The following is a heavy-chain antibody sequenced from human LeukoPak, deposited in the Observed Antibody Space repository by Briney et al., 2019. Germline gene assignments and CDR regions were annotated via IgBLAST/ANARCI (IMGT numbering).Heavy chain of an antibody. Sequence: GGSLRLSCAASGFTFSSYAMSWVRQAPGKGLEWVSAISGSGGSTYYADSVKGRFTISRDNSKNTLYLQMNSLRAEDTAVYYCAKVGVVTAIRHYYFDHWGQGTLVTVSS. CDR3: AKVGVVTAIRHYYFDH. CDR2: ISGSGGST. D-gene: IGHD2-21*02. V-gene: IGHV3-23*01. CDR1: GFTFSSYA. J-gene: IGHJ4*02.